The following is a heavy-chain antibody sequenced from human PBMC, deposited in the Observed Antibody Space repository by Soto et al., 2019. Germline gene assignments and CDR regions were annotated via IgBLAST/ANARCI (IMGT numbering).Heavy chain of an antibody. D-gene: IGHD6-6*01. CDR2: ISYDGSNK. CDR1: GFTFSSYA. J-gene: IGHJ6*02. V-gene: IGHV3-30-3*01. Sequence: QVQLVESGGGVVQPGRSLRLSCAASGFTFSSYAMHWVRQAPGKGLEWVAVISYDGSNKYYADSVKGRFTISRDNSNNTLYPQMNRMRAEDTAVYYCASDRIRLLVTAAYYYYGMDVWGQGTTVTVSS. CDR3: ASDRIRLLVTAAYYYYGMDV.